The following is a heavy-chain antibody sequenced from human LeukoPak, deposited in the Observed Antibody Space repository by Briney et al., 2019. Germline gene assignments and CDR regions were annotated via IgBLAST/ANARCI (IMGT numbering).Heavy chain of an antibody. Sequence: GGSLRLSCAASGFTFSSYAMSWVRQAPGKGLEWVAFIRYDGNNKYYADSVKGRFTISRDNSKNTLYLQMNSLRAEDTAVYYCAKSGSSGWLDYWGQGTLVTVSS. D-gene: IGHD6-19*01. J-gene: IGHJ4*02. CDR1: GFTFSSYA. CDR2: IRYDGNNK. CDR3: AKSGSSGWLDY. V-gene: IGHV3-30*02.